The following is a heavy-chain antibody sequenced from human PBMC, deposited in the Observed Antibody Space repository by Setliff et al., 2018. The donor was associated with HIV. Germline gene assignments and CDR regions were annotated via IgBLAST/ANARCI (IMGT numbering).Heavy chain of an antibody. V-gene: IGHV1-69*05. CDR1: GGTFSSFA. Sequence: ASVKVSCKASGGTFSSFAISWVRQAPGQGLEWMGDIIPIFGTANYAQKFQGRVTITTDESTTTAYMELRSLRSEDTAVYYCARETYYGSGSYLPTEYYYYYMDVWGKGTTVTVS. D-gene: IGHD3-10*01. J-gene: IGHJ6*03. CDR2: IIPIFGTA. CDR3: ARETYYGSGSYLPTEYYYYYMDV.